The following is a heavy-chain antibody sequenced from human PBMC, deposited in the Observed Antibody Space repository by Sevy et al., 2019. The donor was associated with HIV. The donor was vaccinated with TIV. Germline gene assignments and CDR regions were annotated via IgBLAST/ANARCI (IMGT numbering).Heavy chain of an antibody. CDR2: IYYNGHI. CDR1: GGSITSLS. J-gene: IGHJ4*02. CDR3: AGENAWGRGYS. D-gene: IGHD1-26*01. V-gene: IGHV4-59*08. Sequence: SETLSLTCTVSGGSITSLSWNWIRQPPGKGLEWIANIYYNGHINYNPSLKSRLTLSLDTSKNQFSLRLSSVTAADTAMYYCAGENAWGRGYSWGQGTLVTVSS.